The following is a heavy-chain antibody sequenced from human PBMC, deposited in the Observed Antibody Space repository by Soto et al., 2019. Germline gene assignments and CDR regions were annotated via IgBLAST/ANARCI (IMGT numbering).Heavy chain of an antibody. CDR2: ISYDGSNK. Sequence: GGSLRLSCAASGFTFSSYGMHWVRQAPGKGLGWVAVISYDGSNKYYADSVKGRFTISRDNSKNTLYLQMNSLRAEDTAVYYCAKDLGSGSYLDYWGQGTLVTVSS. V-gene: IGHV3-30*18. J-gene: IGHJ4*02. CDR3: AKDLGSGSYLDY. D-gene: IGHD1-26*01. CDR1: GFTFSSYG.